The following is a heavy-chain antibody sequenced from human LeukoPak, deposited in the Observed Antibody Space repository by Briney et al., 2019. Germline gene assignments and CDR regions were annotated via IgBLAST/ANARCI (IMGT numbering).Heavy chain of an antibody. CDR3: ARGNFDWLQISNWFDP. CDR1: GFTFSSYA. J-gene: IGHJ5*02. CDR2: ISGSGGST. Sequence: GGSLRLSCAASGFTFSSYAMSWVRQAPGKGLEWVSAISGSGGSTYYADSVKGRFTISRDNSKNTLYLQMNSLRAEDTAVYYCARGNFDWLQISNWFDPWGQGTLVTVSS. D-gene: IGHD3-9*01. V-gene: IGHV3-23*01.